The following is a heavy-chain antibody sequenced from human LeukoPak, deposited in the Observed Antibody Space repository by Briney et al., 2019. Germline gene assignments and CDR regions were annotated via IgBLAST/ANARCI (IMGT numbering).Heavy chain of an antibody. CDR2: INHSGST. CDR1: GGSFSGYY. V-gene: IGHV4-34*01. Sequence: SETLSLTCAVYGGSFSGYYWSWIRQPPGKGLEWIGEINHSGSTNYNPSLKSRVTISVDTSKNQFSLKLSSVTAADTAVYYCARRVRYYYDSSGHYPSYYFDYWGQGTLVTVSS. D-gene: IGHD3-22*01. CDR3: ARRVRYYYDSSGHYPSYYFDY. J-gene: IGHJ4*02.